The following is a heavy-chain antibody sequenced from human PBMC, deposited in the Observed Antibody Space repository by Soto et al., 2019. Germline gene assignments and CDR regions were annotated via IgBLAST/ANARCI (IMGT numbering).Heavy chain of an antibody. D-gene: IGHD6-13*01. V-gene: IGHV1-18*01. CDR1: GYTFTSYG. CDR2: SSGYNGNT. J-gene: IGHJ6*02. CDR3: ARDRRIAAAGDYYYYGMDV. Sequence: QVQLVQSGAEVKKPGASVKVSCKASGYTFTSYGISWVRQAPGQGLEWMGWSSGYNGNTNYAQKVQGRVTMTTDTSTSTAYMDLRSLRADDTAVYYCARDRRIAAAGDYYYYGMDVWGQGTTVTVSS.